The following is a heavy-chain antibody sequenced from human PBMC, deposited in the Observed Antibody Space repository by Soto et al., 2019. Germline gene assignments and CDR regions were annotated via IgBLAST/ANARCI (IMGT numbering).Heavy chain of an antibody. CDR3: ERVGQQLARGGWFDP. Sequence: EVQLVESGGGLVQPGGSLSLSCAASGFTVSSNYMSWVRQAPGKGLEWVSVIYSGGSTYYADSVKGRFTISRHNSKNTLYLQMNSLRAEDTAVYYCERVGQQLARGGWFDPWGQGTLVTVSS. D-gene: IGHD6-13*01. CDR2: IYSGGST. CDR1: GFTVSSNY. V-gene: IGHV3-53*04. J-gene: IGHJ5*02.